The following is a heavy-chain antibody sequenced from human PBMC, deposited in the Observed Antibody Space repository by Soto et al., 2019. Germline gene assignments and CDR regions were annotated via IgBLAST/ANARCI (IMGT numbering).Heavy chain of an antibody. V-gene: IGHV1-18*01. CDR2: ISAYNGNA. D-gene: IGHD3-10*01. Sequence: ASVKVSCKASDYTFTSYGISWVRQAPGQGLEWMGWISAYNGNANYAQRLQGRVTMTTDTSTSTAYMELRSLRSDDTAVYYCARVATMVRAGLLFDYWGQGTPVTVSS. CDR1: DYTFTSYG. CDR3: ARVATMVRAGLLFDY. J-gene: IGHJ4*02.